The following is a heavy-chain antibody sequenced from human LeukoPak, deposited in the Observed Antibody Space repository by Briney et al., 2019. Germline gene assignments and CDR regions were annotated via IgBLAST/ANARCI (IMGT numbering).Heavy chain of an antibody. Sequence: SETLSLTCTVSGGPISSYYWSWIRQPPGKGLEWIGYIYYSGSTNYNPSLKSRVTISVDTSKNQFSLKLSSVTAADTAVYYCARQLQQLVREAFDIWGQGTMVTVSS. D-gene: IGHD6-13*01. J-gene: IGHJ3*02. CDR2: IYYSGST. V-gene: IGHV4-59*08. CDR3: ARQLQQLVREAFDI. CDR1: GGPISSYY.